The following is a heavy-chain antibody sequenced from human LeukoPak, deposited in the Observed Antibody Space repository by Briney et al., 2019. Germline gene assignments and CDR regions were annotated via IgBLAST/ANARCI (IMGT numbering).Heavy chain of an antibody. D-gene: IGHD3-22*01. J-gene: IGHJ4*02. V-gene: IGHV3-11*04. Sequence: PGGSLRLSCAASGFTFSDYYMSWIRQAPGKGLEWLSYISKNGKTIYYADSVKGRFTISRDNAKNSLYLQMNSLRAEDTAVYYCARDIAHGFYYYDSSGPSFDYWGQGTLVTVSS. CDR3: ARDIAHGFYYYDSSGPSFDY. CDR1: GFTFSDYY. CDR2: ISKNGKTI.